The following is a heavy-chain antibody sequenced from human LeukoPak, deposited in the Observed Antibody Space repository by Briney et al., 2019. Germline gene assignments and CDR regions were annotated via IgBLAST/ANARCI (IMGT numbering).Heavy chain of an antibody. D-gene: IGHD2-2*01. CDR1: GYTFTGYY. J-gene: IGHJ6*02. CDR2: INPNSGGT. CDR3: ARVRRTYDDQSTSSYYYYGMDV. Sequence: ASVKVSCKASGYTFTGYYMHWVRQAPGQGLEWMGWINPNSGGTNYAQKFQGWVTMTRDTSISTAYMELSRLRSDDTVVYYCARVRRTYDDQSTSSYYYYGMDVWGQGTTVTVSS. V-gene: IGHV1-2*04.